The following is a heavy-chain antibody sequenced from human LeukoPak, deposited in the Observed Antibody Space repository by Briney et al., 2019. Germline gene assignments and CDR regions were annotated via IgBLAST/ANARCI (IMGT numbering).Heavy chain of an antibody. J-gene: IGHJ6*03. D-gene: IGHD4-17*01. CDR2: ISAYIGDT. CDR3: AGMTTVTSYYYYYMDV. Sequence: ASVNVSCKASGYTFTSYGIRWVRQPPGQGLEWIGWISAYIGDTNHAQKLEGRVTMRTDTSTSTGYMELRSLRSDDTAVYYCAGMTTVTSYYYYYMDVWGKGTTVTVSS. V-gene: IGHV1-18*01. CDR1: GYTFTSYG.